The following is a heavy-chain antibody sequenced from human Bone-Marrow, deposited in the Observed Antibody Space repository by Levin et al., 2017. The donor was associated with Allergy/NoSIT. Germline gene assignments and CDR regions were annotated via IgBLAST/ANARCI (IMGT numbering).Heavy chain of an antibody. J-gene: IGHJ6*02. D-gene: IGHD2-15*01. V-gene: IGHV1-69*06. Sequence: GASVKVSCKTSGGTFDNFAINWVRQAPGQGLEWMGGIVPIYGAPNYGREFQGRVTITADTSTRTAYMEVTSLRSQDTAACYCAREYLYRDSDPMVAGQNAMDVWGQGTTVIVSS. CDR2: IVPIYGAP. CDR3: AREYLYRDSDPMVAGQNAMDV. CDR1: GGTFDNFA.